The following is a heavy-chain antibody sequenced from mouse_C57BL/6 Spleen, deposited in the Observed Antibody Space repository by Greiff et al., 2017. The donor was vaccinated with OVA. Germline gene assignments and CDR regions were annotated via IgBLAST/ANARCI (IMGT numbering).Heavy chain of an antibody. D-gene: IGHD1-1*01. CDR2: IHPNSGST. Sequence: VQLQQPGAELVKPGASVKLSCKASGYTFTSYWMHWVKQRPGQGLEWIGLIHPNSGSTNYNEKFKSKATLTVDKSSSTAYMQLSSLTSEDSAVYYCALYYYGSWFAYWGQGTLVTVSA. V-gene: IGHV1-64*01. CDR1: GYTFTSYW. CDR3: ALYYYGSWFAY. J-gene: IGHJ3*01.